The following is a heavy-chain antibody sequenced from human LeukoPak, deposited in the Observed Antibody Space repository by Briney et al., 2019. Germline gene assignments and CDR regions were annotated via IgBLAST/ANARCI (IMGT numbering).Heavy chain of an antibody. J-gene: IGHJ4*02. D-gene: IGHD6-19*01. V-gene: IGHV3-23*01. CDR3: AKMPVSYSSGWSTFGY. CDR2: IGGSDGRT. CDR1: GFTFSSYA. Sequence: PGGSLRLSCAASGFTFSSYAMSWVRQAPGKGLEWVSGIGGSDGRTYYADSVKGRFTISRDNSKNTLYLQMNSLRAEDTAIYYCAKMPVSYSSGWSTFGYWGQGSLVTVSS.